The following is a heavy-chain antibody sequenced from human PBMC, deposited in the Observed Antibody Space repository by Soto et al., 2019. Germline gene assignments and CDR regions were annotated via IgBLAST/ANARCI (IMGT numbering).Heavy chain of an antibody. Sequence: GWSLRLSCAASGFTFRSFTMNWVRQAPGKGLEWVSTISSNSAYIYYTDALRGRFTISRDNAKNSLHLQMNSLRAEDTAVYYCARDASRDSSARGWFDPWGPGSLVTVSS. CDR2: ISSNSAYI. CDR3: ARDASRDSSARGWFDP. J-gene: IGHJ5*02. CDR1: GFTFRSFT. V-gene: IGHV3-21*01. D-gene: IGHD6-13*01.